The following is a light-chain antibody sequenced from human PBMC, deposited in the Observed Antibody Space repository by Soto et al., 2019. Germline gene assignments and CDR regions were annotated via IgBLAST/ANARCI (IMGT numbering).Light chain of an antibody. CDR3: QQYSNWPPLT. J-gene: IGKJ4*01. Sequence: ETVLTQSPGTLSLSPGERATLSCRASQTVSSSLAWYQQKPGQAPRLLIYGASTRATGIPGRFSGSGSGTEYTLTISSLQSEDFAVYYCQQYSNWPPLTFGGGTKVDIK. CDR1: QTVSSS. CDR2: GAS. V-gene: IGKV3-15*01.